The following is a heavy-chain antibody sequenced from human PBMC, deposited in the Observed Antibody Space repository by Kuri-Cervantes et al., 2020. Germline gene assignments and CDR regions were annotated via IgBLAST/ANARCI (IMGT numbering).Heavy chain of an antibody. CDR2: IDWNGGRT. CDR1: GFTFDDYG. CDR3: ARGAGRYFDCLKGG. J-gene: IGHJ4*02. D-gene: IGHD3-9*01. Sequence: GALKISCAASGFTFDDYGMSWVRQAPGEGVEGVSSIDWNGGRTRYADSVKGRFTISRDNAKNSLYQQMNSLRAEDPAVYYCARGAGRYFDCLKGGWGQGTLVTDSS. V-gene: IGHV3-20*04.